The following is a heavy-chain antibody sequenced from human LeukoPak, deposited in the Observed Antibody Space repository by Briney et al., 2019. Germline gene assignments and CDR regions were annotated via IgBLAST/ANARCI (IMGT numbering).Heavy chain of an antibody. V-gene: IGHV4-34*01. J-gene: IGHJ4*02. D-gene: IGHD3-3*01. CDR2: INHSGST. CDR1: GGSFSGYY. Sequence: SETLSITCAVYGGSFSGYYWSWIRQPPGKGLEWIGEINHSGSTNYNPSLKSRVTISVDTSKNQFSLKLSSVTAADTAVYYCARRFLEWYHIKGYFDYWGQGTLVTVSS. CDR3: ARRFLEWYHIKGYFDY.